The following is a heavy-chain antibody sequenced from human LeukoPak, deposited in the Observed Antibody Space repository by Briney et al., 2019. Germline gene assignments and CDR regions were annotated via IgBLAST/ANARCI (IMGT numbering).Heavy chain of an antibody. CDR2: IYSGGST. Sequence: GGSLRLSCAASGFTFSSYAMSWVRQAPGKGLEWVSVIYSGGSTYYADSVKGRFTISRDNSKNTLYLQMNSLRAEDTAVYYCAREGDGYNSDYWGQGTLVTVSS. CDR1: GFTFSSYA. CDR3: AREGDGYNSDY. D-gene: IGHD5-24*01. V-gene: IGHV3-53*01. J-gene: IGHJ4*02.